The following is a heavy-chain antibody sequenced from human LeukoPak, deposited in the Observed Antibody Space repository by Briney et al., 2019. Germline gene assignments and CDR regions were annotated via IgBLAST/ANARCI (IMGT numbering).Heavy chain of an antibody. Sequence: GGSLRLSCAASGVTFSSFAMHWVRQAPGKGLEWVAVISYHGRDTYYADSVKGRFTISRDNSKNTLYLQMNSLRAEDTAVYYCAREWYSSGWWAFDYWGQGTPVTVSS. D-gene: IGHD6-19*01. V-gene: IGHV3-30*14. CDR3: AREWYSSGWWAFDY. J-gene: IGHJ4*02. CDR1: GVTFSSFA. CDR2: ISYHGRDT.